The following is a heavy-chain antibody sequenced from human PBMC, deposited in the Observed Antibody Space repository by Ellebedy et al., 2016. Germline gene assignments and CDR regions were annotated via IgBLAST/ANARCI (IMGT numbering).Heavy chain of an antibody. CDR1: GYSFTNYW. D-gene: IGHD3-10*01. CDR2: IYPGDSNI. J-gene: IGHJ3*02. Sequence: GESLKISCKGSGYSFTNYWIDWVRQMPGKGLEWMGTIYPGDSNIKYSPSFQGRVTISADKSITTAFLQWRNLRASDTAMYFCARRPGASDIWGQGTLVTVSS. V-gene: IGHV5-51*01. CDR3: ARRPGASDI.